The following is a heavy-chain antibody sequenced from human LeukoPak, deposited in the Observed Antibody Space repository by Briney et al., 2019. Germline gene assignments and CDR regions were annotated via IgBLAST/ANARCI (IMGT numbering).Heavy chain of an antibody. V-gene: IGHV3-48*04. D-gene: IGHD3-10*01. J-gene: IGHJ6*02. CDR3: AKPELYGSGNVYGMDV. CDR2: ISSSSSTI. Sequence: GGSLRLSCAASRFAFSIYTMNWVRQAPGKGLEWVSYISSSSSTIYYADSVKGRFTISRDNAKNSLYLQMNSLRAEDTAVYYCAKPELYGSGNVYGMDVWGQGTTVTVSS. CDR1: RFAFSIYT.